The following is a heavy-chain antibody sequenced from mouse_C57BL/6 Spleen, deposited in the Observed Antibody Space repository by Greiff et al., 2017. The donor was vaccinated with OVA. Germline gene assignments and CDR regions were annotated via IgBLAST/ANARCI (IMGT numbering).Heavy chain of an antibody. CDR1: GYTFTSYW. J-gene: IGHJ2*01. CDR3: ARGGITTVFDY. Sequence: VQLQQPGAELVMPGASVKLSCKASGYTFTSYWMHWVKQRPGQGLEWIGEIDPSDSYTNYNQKFKGKSTLTVDTSSSTAYMQLSSLTSEDSAVYYCARGGITTVFDYWGQGTTLTVSS. V-gene: IGHV1-69*01. D-gene: IGHD2-4*01. CDR2: IDPSDSYT.